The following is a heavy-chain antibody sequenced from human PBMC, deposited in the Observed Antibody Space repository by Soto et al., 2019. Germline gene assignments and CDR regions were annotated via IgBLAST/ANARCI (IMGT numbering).Heavy chain of an antibody. V-gene: IGHV4-34*01. CDR3: GRGLRYSGMDV. CDR2: IDHSGST. Sequence: QVQLQQWGAGLLKPSETLSLTCAVSGGSFSAYYWTWIRQPPGRGLEWIGEIDHSGSTNYNPSLEGRVTMSIDTAKNRFSLNVTSVTASDTAVYYCGRGLRYSGMDVWGQGPTVTVS. CDR1: GGSFSAYY. D-gene: IGHD3-9*01. J-gene: IGHJ6*02.